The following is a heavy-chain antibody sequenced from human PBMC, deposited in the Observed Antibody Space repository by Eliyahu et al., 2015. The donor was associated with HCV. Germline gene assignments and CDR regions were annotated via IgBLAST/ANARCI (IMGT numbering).Heavy chain of an antibody. V-gene: IGHV3-53*02. J-gene: IGHJ3*01. D-gene: IGHD3/OR15-3a*01. Sequence: VHLVETGGGLIQPGGSLRLSCVASGFTVSTNYMSWVRQAPGKGLEWVSFIYSGGNKYYADSVKGRFTISRDHTKNTLYLEMNSLRAEDTAVYYCARPYEFWGQGTMVTVSS. CDR3: ARPYEF. CDR2: IYSGGNK. CDR1: GFTVSTNY.